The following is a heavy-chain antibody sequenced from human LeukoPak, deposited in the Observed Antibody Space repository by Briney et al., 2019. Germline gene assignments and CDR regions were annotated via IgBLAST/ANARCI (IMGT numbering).Heavy chain of an antibody. CDR3: ARDWLGLYFDY. D-gene: IGHD5-12*01. CDR1: GFTFSSYW. Sequence: GGSLRLSCAASGFTFSSYWMSWVRQAPGKGLEWVANIKQHGSEKYYVDSVKGQFTISRDNAKTTLYLQMNNLSAEDTAVYYCARDWLGLYFDYWGQGTLVTVSS. V-gene: IGHV3-7*01. CDR2: IKQHGSEK. J-gene: IGHJ4*02.